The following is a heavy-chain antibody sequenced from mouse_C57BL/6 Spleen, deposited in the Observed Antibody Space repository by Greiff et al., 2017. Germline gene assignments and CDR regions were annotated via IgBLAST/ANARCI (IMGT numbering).Heavy chain of an antibody. V-gene: IGHV1-26*01. CDR1: GYTFTDYY. D-gene: IGHD1-1*01. CDR2: INPNNGGT. Sequence: VQLQQSGPELVKPGASVKISCKASGYTFTDYYMNWVKQSHGKSLEWIGDINPNNGGTSYNQKFKGKATLTVDKSSSTAYMELRSLTSEDSAVYDCARDYGSSYPLAYWGQGTLVTVSA. J-gene: IGHJ3*01. CDR3: ARDYGSSYPLAY.